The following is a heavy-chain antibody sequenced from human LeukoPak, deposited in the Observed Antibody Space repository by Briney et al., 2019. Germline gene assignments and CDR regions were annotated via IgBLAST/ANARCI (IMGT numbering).Heavy chain of an antibody. CDR2: IYYSGST. D-gene: IGHD5-18*01. V-gene: IGHV4-39*01. CDR3: ARQDPGYSYGWYFDY. J-gene: IGHJ4*02. Sequence: SGTLSLTCTASGGSVSSSTYYWGWIRPPPGKELEWIGSIYYSGSTHYNPSLKSQVTISVDTSKNQFSLKRSSVTAADTAVYSCARQDPGYSYGWYFDYWGQATLVTVSP. CDR1: GGSVSSSTYY.